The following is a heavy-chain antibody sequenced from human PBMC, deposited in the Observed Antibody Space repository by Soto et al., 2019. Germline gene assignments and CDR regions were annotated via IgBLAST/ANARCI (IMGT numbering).Heavy chain of an antibody. D-gene: IGHD6-6*01. CDR3: AKEMYPRTVHDSSSPWGDY. V-gene: IGHV3-30*18. CDR2: VSYDGSHK. CDR1: GITFTTYG. J-gene: IGHJ4*02. Sequence: QVQLVQSGGGVIQPGKSLRLSCAASGITFTTYGMHWVRQTPGKGLEWVAVVSYDGSHKYYADSVKGRFTISRDDSKNTLYLQMNSLRVEDTAVYYCAKEMYPRTVHDSSSPWGDYWGQGTLVSVSS.